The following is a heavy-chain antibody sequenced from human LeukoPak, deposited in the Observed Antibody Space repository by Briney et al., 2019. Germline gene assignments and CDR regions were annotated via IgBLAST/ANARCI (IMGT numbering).Heavy chain of an antibody. V-gene: IGHV3-7*01. J-gene: IGHJ4*02. Sequence: PGGSLRLSCAASGFPFSTYWMSWVRQAPGKGLEWVANINQDGTEKYYVDSVKGRFTISRDNAKNSLYLQMNSLRAEDTAVYYCASSVPYDILTGVDYWGQGTLVTVSS. CDR3: ASSVPYDILTGVDY. D-gene: IGHD3-9*01. CDR2: INQDGTEK. CDR1: GFPFSTYW.